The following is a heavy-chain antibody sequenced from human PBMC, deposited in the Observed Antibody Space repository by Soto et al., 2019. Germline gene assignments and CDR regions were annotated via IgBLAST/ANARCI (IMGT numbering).Heavy chain of an antibody. V-gene: IGHV3-33*01. CDR3: ARDPGQDEAMDY. CDR2: IWHDGKNK. Sequence: QVQVVESGGGVVQPGRSLRLSCAASGFTFSSFGMHWVRQAPGKGLEWVAVIWHDGKNKYYADSAKGRFTISRDNSKNTLYLQMNSLKAEDTAAYYCARDPGQDEAMDYWGQGTLVTVSS. CDR1: GFTFSSFG. J-gene: IGHJ4*02.